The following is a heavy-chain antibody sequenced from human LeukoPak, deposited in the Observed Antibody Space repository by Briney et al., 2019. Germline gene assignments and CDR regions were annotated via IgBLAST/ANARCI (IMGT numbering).Heavy chain of an antibody. V-gene: IGHV1-3*01. CDR1: GYTFTSYA. CDR3: AIGLRGGWGVEY. Sequence: ASVKVSCKASGYTFTSYAMNWVRQAPGQRLEWMGWINVGNGNTKNSQKFQGRVTVTRDTSASTAYMDLSSLRSEDTAVYYCAIGLRGGWGVEYWGQGTLVTVSS. J-gene: IGHJ4*02. D-gene: IGHD3-10*01. CDR2: INVGNGNT.